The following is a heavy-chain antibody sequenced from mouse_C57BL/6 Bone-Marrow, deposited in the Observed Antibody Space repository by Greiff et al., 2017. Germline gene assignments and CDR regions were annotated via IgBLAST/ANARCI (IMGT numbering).Heavy chain of an antibody. V-gene: IGHV1-15*01. J-gene: IGHJ4*01. Sequence: VQLQQSGAELVRPGASVTLSCKASGYTFTDYEMHWVKQTPVHGLEWIGAIDPDTGGTAYNQKFKGKAILAADTASSTAYIELRSLTSEDAAVYYWTRGGEAGVIWGQGTSVTVSS. CDR2: IDPDTGGT. D-gene: IGHD2-13*01. CDR1: GYTFTDYE. CDR3: TRGGEAGVI.